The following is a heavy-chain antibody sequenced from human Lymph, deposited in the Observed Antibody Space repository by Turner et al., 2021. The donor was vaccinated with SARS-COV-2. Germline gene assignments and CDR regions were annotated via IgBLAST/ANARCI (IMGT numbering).Heavy chain of an antibody. J-gene: IGHJ6*02. CDR1: GFSFTNAW. CDR3: TTSLSQGARWDGMDV. Sequence: EVQLVESGGGLVRPGGSLRLSCTASGFSFTNAWMGWVRQAPGKGLEWVGRIRTNSDGGTTDYAAPVAGRLIISRDDSKNTLYLQMNSLKTEDTAVYYCTTSLSQGARWDGMDVWGPGTTVIVSS. V-gene: IGHV3-15*01. D-gene: IGHD3-16*01. CDR2: IRTNSDGGTT.